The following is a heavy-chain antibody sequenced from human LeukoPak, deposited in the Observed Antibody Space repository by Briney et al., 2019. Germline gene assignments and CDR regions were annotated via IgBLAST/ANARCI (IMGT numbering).Heavy chain of an antibody. CDR3: ARVPRFSSDWIEYRIFDY. CDR2: IYTSGST. J-gene: IGHJ4*02. Sequence: PSETLSLTCTISGGSLSSYYWSWIRQPAGKGLEWIGRIYTSGSTNYNPSLKSRVTISVDTSKNQFSLKLSTVTAADTAVYYCARVPRFSSDWIEYRIFDYWGQGTLVTVSS. CDR1: GGSLSSYY. D-gene: IGHD6-19*01. V-gene: IGHV4-4*07.